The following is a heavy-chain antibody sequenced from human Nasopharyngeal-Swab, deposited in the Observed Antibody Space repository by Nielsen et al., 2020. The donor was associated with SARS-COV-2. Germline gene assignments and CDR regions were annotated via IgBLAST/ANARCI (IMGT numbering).Heavy chain of an antibody. CDR2: ISSSSTI. J-gene: IGHJ4*02. CDR3: ARDPTYFDWLLPDY. V-gene: IGHV3-48*02. Sequence: GESLKISYAASGFTFSSYSMNWVRQAPGKGLEWVSYISSSSTIYYADSVKGRFTISRDNAKNSLYLQMNSLRDEDTAVYYCARDPTYFDWLLPDYWGQGTLVTVSS. CDR1: GFTFSSYS. D-gene: IGHD3-9*01.